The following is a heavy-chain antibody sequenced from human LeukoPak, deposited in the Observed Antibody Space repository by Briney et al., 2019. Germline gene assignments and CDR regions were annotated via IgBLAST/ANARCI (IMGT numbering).Heavy chain of an antibody. CDR2: IIPIFGTA. J-gene: IGHJ4*02. CDR3: ETMVRGVLY. V-gene: IGHV1-69*06. D-gene: IGHD3-10*01. CDR1: GYTFTGYY. Sequence: RASVKVSCKASGYTFTGYYMHWVRQAPGQGLEWMGGIIPIFGTANYAQKFQGRVTITADKSTSTAYMELSSLRSEDTAVYYCETMVRGVLYWGQGTLVTVSS.